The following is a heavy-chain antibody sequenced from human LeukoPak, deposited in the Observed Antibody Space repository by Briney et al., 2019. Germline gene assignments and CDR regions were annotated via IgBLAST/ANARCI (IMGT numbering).Heavy chain of an antibody. J-gene: IGHJ4*02. D-gene: IGHD3-10*01. V-gene: IGHV4-59*08. CDR3: AATMVRGVHTHFDY. Sequence: SETLSLTCSVSGDSFSNYYWTWIRQPPGKGLEWIGYVYYSGSTNYNPSLKSRVTISVDTSKNQFSLKLSSVTAADTAVYYCAATMVRGVHTHFDYWGQGTLVTVSS. CDR2: VYYSGST. CDR1: GDSFSNYY.